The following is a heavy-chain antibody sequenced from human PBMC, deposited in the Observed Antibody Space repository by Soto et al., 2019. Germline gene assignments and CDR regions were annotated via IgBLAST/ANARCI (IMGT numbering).Heavy chain of an antibody. CDR2: ISYDGSNK. CDR3: ARPLWRDDYNWGYFDL. CDR1: GFIFSSYA. D-gene: IGHD4-4*01. Sequence: QVPLVESGGGVVQPGRSLRLSCAASGFIFSSYAMHWVRQAPGKGLEWVAVISYDGSNKYYADSVKGRFTISRDNSKNTLYLQMNSLRTEDTAVYYCARPLWRDDYNWGYFDLWGRGTLVTVSS. V-gene: IGHV3-30-3*01. J-gene: IGHJ2*01.